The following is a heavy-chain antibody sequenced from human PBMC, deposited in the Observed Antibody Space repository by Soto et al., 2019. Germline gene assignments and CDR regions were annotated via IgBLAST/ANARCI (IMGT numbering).Heavy chain of an antibody. CDR1: GYTFTSYD. V-gene: IGHV1-8*01. D-gene: IGHD2-15*01. J-gene: IGHJ5*02. CDR2: MNPNSGNT. Sequence: QVQLVQSGAEVKKPGASVKVSCKASGYTFTSYDINWVRQATGQGLEWMGWMNPNSGNTGYAQKFQGRVTMTRNPSISTAYMELSSLRSEDTAVYYCARALGYCSGGSCYRDWFDPWGQGTLVTVSS. CDR3: ARALGYCSGGSCYRDWFDP.